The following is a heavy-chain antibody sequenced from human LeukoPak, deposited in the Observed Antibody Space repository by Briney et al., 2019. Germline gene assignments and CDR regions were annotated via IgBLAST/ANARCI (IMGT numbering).Heavy chain of an antibody. V-gene: IGHV3-30*04. CDR2: ISYDGSNQ. Sequence: TGGSLRLSCAASGFTFSSYAMHWVRQAPGKGLEWVTVISYDGSNQYYADSVKGRFTISRDNSKNSLYLQMNSLRAEDTAVYYCARDVVGSLDYWGQGTLVTVSS. CDR3: ARDVVGSLDY. J-gene: IGHJ4*02. D-gene: IGHD1-26*01. CDR1: GFTFSSYA.